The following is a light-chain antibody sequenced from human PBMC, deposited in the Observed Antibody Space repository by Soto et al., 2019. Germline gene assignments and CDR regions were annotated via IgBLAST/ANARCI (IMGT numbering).Light chain of an antibody. Sequence: QSALTQPASVSGSPGQSITISCTGTSSDVGGYNYVSWYHQHPGKAPKLMIYEVTNRPSGVSNRFSGSKSGNTASLTISGLQAEDEADYYCSSYTSRSTLVFGTGTKVTVL. CDR2: EVT. CDR3: SSYTSRSTLV. CDR1: SSDVGGYNY. J-gene: IGLJ1*01. V-gene: IGLV2-14*01.